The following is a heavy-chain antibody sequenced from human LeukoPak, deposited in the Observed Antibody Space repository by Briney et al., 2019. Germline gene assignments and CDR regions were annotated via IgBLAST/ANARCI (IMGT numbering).Heavy chain of an antibody. CDR3: ARLMVRGSGYY. Sequence: IPSETLSLTCTVSGGSISSGDYYWSWIRQPPGKGLEWIGYIYYSGSTYYNPSLKSRVTISVDTSKNQFSPKLSSVTAADTAVYYCARLMVRGSGYYWGQGTLVTVSS. CDR2: IYYSGST. D-gene: IGHD3-10*01. J-gene: IGHJ4*02. CDR1: GGSISSGDYY. V-gene: IGHV4-30-4*01.